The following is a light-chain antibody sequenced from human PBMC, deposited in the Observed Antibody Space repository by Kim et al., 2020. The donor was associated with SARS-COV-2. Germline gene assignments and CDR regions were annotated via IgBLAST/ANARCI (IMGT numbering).Light chain of an antibody. CDR3: QQYDNLPPGVT. V-gene: IGKV1-33*01. CDR1: QDISNY. J-gene: IGKJ2*01. CDR2: DAS. Sequence: SVGDRVTITCQASQDISNYLNWYQQKPGKAPKLLIYDASNLETGVPSRFSGSGSGTDFTFTISSLQPEDIATYYCQQYDNLPPGVTFGQGTKLEI.